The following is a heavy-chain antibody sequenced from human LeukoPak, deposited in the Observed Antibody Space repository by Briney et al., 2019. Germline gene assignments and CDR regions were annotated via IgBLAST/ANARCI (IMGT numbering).Heavy chain of an antibody. D-gene: IGHD3-10*01. CDR1: GYTFTRYY. Sequence: ASVKVSCKASGYTFTRYYMQWVRQAPGQGLEWMGIINHSGGSTSYAQKFKGRVTMTRDTSTSTVYMEMSSLRSEDTAVYYCARGRYCYGSGSIDFDYWGQGTLVTVSS. V-gene: IGHV1-46*01. J-gene: IGHJ4*02. CDR3: ARGRYCYGSGSIDFDY. CDR2: INHSGGST.